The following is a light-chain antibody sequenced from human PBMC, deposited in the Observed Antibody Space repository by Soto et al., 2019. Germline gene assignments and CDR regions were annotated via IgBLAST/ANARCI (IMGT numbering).Light chain of an antibody. CDR3: SSYTTSSTL. Sequence: QSVLTQPASVSGSPGQSITISCTGTSSDVGGYKFVSWYQQHPAKVPILLIYEVSKRPSGVSNRFSGSKSGTTASLTISALQAEDEADYDCSSYTTSSTLFGTGTKVTVL. V-gene: IGLV2-14*01. CDR1: SSDVGGYKF. CDR2: EVS. J-gene: IGLJ1*01.